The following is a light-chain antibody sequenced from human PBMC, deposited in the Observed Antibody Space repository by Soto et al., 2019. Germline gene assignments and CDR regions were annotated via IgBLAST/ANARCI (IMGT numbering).Light chain of an antibody. J-gene: IGLJ2*01. V-gene: IGLV4-69*01. Sequence: QPVLTQSPSASASLGASVKLTCTLSSGHSSYAIAWHQQQPEKGPRYLMKVNSDGSHSKGDGIPDRLSGSSSGAERYLTIPSLQSEDEADYYCQTWGTDIHVVFGGGTKLTVL. CDR1: SGHSSYA. CDR2: VNSDGSH. CDR3: QTWGTDIHVV.